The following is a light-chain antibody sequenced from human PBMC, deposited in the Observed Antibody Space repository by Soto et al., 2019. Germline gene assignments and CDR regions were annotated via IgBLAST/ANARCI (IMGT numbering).Light chain of an antibody. V-gene: IGLV2-14*01. CDR2: EVS. CDR1: SSDVGGYNY. J-gene: IGLJ1*01. CDR3: SSFTATTTHV. Sequence: QSALTQPASVSGYPGRSITISCTGTSSDVGGYNYVSWYQHHPGKAPNLMIYEVSNRPSGVSNRFSGSKSGNTASLTISGLQAEDVADYYCSSFTATTTHVFGTATKVTV.